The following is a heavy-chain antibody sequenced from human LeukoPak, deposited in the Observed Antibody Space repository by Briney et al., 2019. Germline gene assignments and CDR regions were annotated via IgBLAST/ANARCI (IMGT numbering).Heavy chain of an antibody. J-gene: IGHJ6*03. CDR3: ARHRQWLVPYYYMDV. CDR2: IYYSGST. V-gene: IGHV4-39*01. D-gene: IGHD6-19*01. CDR1: GGSFSSYY. Sequence: SETLSLTCAVYGGSFSSYYWGWIRQPPGKGLEWIGSIYYSGSTYYNPSLKSRVTISVDTSKNQFSLKLSSVTAADTAVYYCARHRQWLVPYYYMDVWGKGTTVTISS.